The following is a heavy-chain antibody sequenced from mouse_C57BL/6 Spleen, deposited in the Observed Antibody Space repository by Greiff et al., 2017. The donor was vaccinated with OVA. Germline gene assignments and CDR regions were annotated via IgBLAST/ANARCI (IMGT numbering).Heavy chain of an antibody. V-gene: IGHV5-17*01. Sequence: EVHLVESGGGLVKPGGSLKLSCAASGFTFSDYGMHWVRQAPEKGLEWVAYISSGGSTIYYADTVKGRFTISRDNAKNTLFLQMTSLRSEDTAMYYCARGLNWTFDYWGQGTTLTVSS. D-gene: IGHD1-3*01. CDR3: ARGLNWTFDY. J-gene: IGHJ2*01. CDR2: ISSGGSTI. CDR1: GFTFSDYG.